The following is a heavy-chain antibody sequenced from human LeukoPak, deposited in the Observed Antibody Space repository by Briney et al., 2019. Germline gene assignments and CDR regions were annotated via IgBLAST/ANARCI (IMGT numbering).Heavy chain of an antibody. CDR3: AKYAKVDTAFYYFDY. CDR1: GFTFSSYA. CDR2: ISGSGDNT. J-gene: IGHJ4*02. V-gene: IGHV3-23*01. D-gene: IGHD5-18*01. Sequence: GGSLRLSCAASGFTFSSYAMSWVRQVPGKGLEWVSVISGSGDNTYYADSVKGRFTISRDNSKNMLYLQMNSLRAEDTAVYYCAKYAKVDTAFYYFDYWGQGTLVTVSS.